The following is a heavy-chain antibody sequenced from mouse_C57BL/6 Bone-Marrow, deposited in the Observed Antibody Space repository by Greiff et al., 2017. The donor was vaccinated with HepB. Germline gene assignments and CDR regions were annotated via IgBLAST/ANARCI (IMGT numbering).Heavy chain of an antibody. V-gene: IGHV1-61*01. CDR3: ARGDYGSSYGYFDV. CDR2: IYPSDSET. D-gene: IGHD1-1*01. CDR1: GYTFTSYW. Sequence: VQLQQPGAELVRPGSSVKLSCKASGYTFTSYWMDWVKQRPGQGLDWIGNIYPSDSETHYNQKFKDKATLTVDKSSSTAYMQLSSLTSEDSAVYYCARGDYGSSYGYFDVWGTGTTVTVSS. J-gene: IGHJ1*03.